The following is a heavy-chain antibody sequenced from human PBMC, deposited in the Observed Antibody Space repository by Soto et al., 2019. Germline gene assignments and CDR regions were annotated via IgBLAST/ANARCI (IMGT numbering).Heavy chain of an antibody. Sequence: GGSLRLSCAASGFTFSSYWMHWVRQAPGKGLVWVSRINSDGSSTSYADSVKGRFTISRANAKNKLYLQMNSLRAEDAAVYYCASFGIETDDYTGDYYYYGMDVWGQGTTVTVSS. CDR1: GFTFSSYW. CDR3: ASFGIETDDYTGDYYYYGMDV. D-gene: IGHD3-16*01. J-gene: IGHJ6*02. V-gene: IGHV3-74*01. CDR2: INSDGSST.